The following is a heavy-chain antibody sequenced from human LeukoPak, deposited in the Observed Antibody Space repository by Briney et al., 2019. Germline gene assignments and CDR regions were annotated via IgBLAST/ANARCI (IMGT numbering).Heavy chain of an antibody. V-gene: IGHV3-23*01. D-gene: IGHD4-17*01. CDR2: ISGSGGST. CDR1: GFTFSDYA. CDR3: ARDATGPESY. Sequence: PGGSLRLSCAASGFTFSDYAMSWVRQAPGKGLEWVSAISGSGGSTYYADSVKGRFTISRDNSKNTVFLQMNSLRAEDTAVYYCARDATGPESYWGQGTLVTVSS. J-gene: IGHJ4*02.